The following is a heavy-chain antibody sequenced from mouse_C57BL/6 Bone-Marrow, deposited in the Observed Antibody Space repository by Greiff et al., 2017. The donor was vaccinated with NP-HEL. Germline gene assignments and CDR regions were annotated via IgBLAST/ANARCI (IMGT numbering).Heavy chain of an antibody. J-gene: IGHJ2*01. CDR1: GFTIKNTY. CDR3: ARNSDGYFY. CDR2: IDPANGNT. Sequence: VQLKQSVAELVRPGASVKLSCTASGFTIKNTYMHWVKQRPEQGLEWIGRIDPANGNTKYVPKFQGKATITADTSSNTAYLQLSSLTSEDTAIYYCARNSDGYFYWGQGTTLTVSS. V-gene: IGHV14-3*01. D-gene: IGHD2-3*01.